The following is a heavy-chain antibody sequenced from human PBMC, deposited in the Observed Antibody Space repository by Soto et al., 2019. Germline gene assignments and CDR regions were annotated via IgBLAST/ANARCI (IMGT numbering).Heavy chain of an antibody. Sequence: SETLSLTCAVYGGSFSGYYWTWILQPPVTGLEWIGEINHSGSTNYNPSLKSRVTISVDTSKNQFSLMLSSVTAADTAVYYCARVPDRWGKGTLVTVSS. CDR2: INHSGST. CDR1: GGSFSGYY. V-gene: IGHV4-34*01. J-gene: IGHJ5*02. D-gene: IGHD2-2*01. CDR3: ARVPDR.